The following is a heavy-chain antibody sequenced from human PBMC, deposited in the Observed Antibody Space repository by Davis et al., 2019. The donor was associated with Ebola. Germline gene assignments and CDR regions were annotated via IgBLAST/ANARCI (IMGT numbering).Heavy chain of an antibody. CDR1: GFSFSSYG. Sequence: GGSLRLSCVASGFSFSSYGMHWVRQAPGKGLEWVAFIRDDGSNKYYTDSVKGRFTISRDSSKYTLYLQMNSLRTEDAAVYYCAREDMITFGGVIVIRDAFDIWGQGTMVTVSS. J-gene: IGHJ3*02. V-gene: IGHV3-30*02. CDR2: IRDDGSNK. CDR3: AREDMITFGGVIVIRDAFDI. D-gene: IGHD3-16*02.